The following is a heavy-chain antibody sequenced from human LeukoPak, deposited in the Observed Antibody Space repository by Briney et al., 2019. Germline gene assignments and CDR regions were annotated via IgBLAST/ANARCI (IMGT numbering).Heavy chain of an antibody. V-gene: IGHV3-23*01. J-gene: IGHJ4*02. CDR3: AKRGVVIRVILVGFHKEAYYFDS. D-gene: IGHD2-15*01. CDR1: GITLSNYG. CDR2: VSDSGGRT. Sequence: GGSLRLSCTVSGITLSNYGMSWVRPAPGKGLEWVAGVSDSGGRTNYADSVKGRFTLSRDNPKNTLYLQMNSLRVEDTAAYFCAKRGVVIRVILVGFHKEAYYFDSWGQGALVTVSS.